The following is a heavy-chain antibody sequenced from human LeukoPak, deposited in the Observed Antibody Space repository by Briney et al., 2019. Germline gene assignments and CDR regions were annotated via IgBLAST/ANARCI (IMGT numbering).Heavy chain of an antibody. V-gene: IGHV3-74*01. CDR3: ARVRKMATSYLDY. J-gene: IGHJ4*02. CDR1: GFTFSSYE. CDR2: INSDGSST. D-gene: IGHD5-24*01. Sequence: QPGGSLSFSCAASGFTFSSYEMNWVRQAPGKGLVWVSRINSDGSSTSYADSVKGRFTITRDDDKNTLYLQMNSLRAEDTAVYYCARVRKMATSYLDYWGQGTLVTVSS.